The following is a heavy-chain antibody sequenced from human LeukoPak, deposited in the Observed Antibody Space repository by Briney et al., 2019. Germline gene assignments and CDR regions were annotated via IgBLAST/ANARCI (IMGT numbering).Heavy chain of an antibody. CDR1: GGSISSSSYY. J-gene: IGHJ4*02. Sequence: SETLSLTCTVSGGSISSSSYYWGWIRQPPGKGLEWIGSIYYSGSTYYNPSLKSRVTISVDTSKNQFSLKLRSVTAADTAVYYCAAFYYDSSGYYSDYWGQGTLVTVSS. V-gene: IGHV4-39*01. CDR2: IYYSGST. D-gene: IGHD3-22*01. CDR3: AAFYYDSSGYYSDY.